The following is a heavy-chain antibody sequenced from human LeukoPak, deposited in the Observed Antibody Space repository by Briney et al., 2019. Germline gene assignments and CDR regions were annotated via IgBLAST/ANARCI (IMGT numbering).Heavy chain of an antibody. CDR3: ARGGRAQLAVAGTHNIDY. V-gene: IGHV3-48*03. CDR2: ISSSGSTI. CDR1: GFTFSSYE. J-gene: IGHJ4*02. Sequence: PGGSLRLSCAASGFTFSSYEMNWVRQAPGKGLEWVSYISSSGSTIYYADSVKGRFTISRDNAKNSLYLQMNSLRAEDTAVYYCARGGRAQLAVAGTHNIDYWGQGTLVTVSS. D-gene: IGHD6-19*01.